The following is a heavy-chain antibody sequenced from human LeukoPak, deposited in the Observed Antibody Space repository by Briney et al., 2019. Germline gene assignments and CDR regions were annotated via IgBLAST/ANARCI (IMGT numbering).Heavy chain of an antibody. CDR3: AREDPGHWSRRAFDI. D-gene: IGHD2-8*02. Sequence: TGGSLRLSCAVSGFTVSSNYMSWVRQAPGKGLEWVSVIYGGGTTYYADSVKGRFTISRDNSKNTLYLQMNSLRAEDTAVYYCAREDPGHWSRRAFDIWGQGTMVTVSS. J-gene: IGHJ3*02. V-gene: IGHV3-53*01. CDR1: GFTVSSNY. CDR2: IYGGGTT.